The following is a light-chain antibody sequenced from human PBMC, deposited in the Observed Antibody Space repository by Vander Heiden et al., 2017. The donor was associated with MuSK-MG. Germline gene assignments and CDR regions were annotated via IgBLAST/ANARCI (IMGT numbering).Light chain of an antibody. Sequence: EIVMTQSPATLSVSPGERATLSCRASQSVSSNLVWYQQKPGQAPRLLIYGASTRATGIPARFSGSGSGTEFTFTISSLQSEDFAVYYCQQDYHWQAFGQGTKVEIK. CDR2: GAS. J-gene: IGKJ1*01. V-gene: IGKV3-15*01. CDR1: QSVSSN. CDR3: QQDYHWQA.